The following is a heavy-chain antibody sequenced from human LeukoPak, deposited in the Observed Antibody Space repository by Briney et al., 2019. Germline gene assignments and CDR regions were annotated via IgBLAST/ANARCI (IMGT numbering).Heavy chain of an antibody. CDR2: INHSGST. V-gene: IGHV4-34*01. CDR3: AKSNGYGLIDI. J-gene: IGHJ3*02. CDR1: GGSISSYY. Sequence: SETLSLTCTVSGGSISSYYWSWIRQPPGKGLEWIGEINHSGSTNYNPSLKSRVTISLDTSRNQFSLKLNSVTAADTAVYYCAKSNGYGLIDIWGQGTMVTVSS. D-gene: IGHD3-22*01.